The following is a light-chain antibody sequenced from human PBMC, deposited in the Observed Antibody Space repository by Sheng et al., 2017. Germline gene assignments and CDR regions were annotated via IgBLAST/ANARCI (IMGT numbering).Light chain of an antibody. CDR3: QQYNNWPEIT. J-gene: IGKJ5*01. V-gene: IGKV3-15*01. CDR1: QSLRST. Sequence: EIVMTQSPGTRSVSPGERVTLSCRASQSLRSTLAWYQKKPAQPPRLLIYDVSTRATGIPVRFSGSGSGTEFTLTISSLQSEDFAIYYCQQYNNWPEITFGQGTRLEIK. CDR2: DVS.